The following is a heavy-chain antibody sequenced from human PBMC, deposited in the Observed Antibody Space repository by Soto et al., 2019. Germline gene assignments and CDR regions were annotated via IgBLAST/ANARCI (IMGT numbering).Heavy chain of an antibody. CDR3: ARFSGNAFDI. V-gene: IGHV4-39*01. Sequence: SETLSLTCSVSGGSISSSSHNWDWIRQPPGKGLEWIGTIYYNGDTDYNPSLKSRATISVDASDYQFSLKLSSVTAADTSIYYCARFSGNAFDIWGHGTMVTVSS. J-gene: IGHJ3*02. CDR1: GGSISSSSHN. CDR2: IYYNGDT.